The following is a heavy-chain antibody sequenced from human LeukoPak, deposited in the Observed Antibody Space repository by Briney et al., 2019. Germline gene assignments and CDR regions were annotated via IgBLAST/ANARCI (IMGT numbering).Heavy chain of an antibody. J-gene: IGHJ3*02. CDR1: GFTFRSYA. CDR2: VSGSGGGT. CDR3: AKLRNSGYDHDAFDI. Sequence: GGSLTLSCAASGFTFRSYAMTWFRQAPARGLEGVSTVSGSGGGTFYADSVKGRFTISRDNSKNTIYLQINSLRAEDTAVYYCAKLRNSGYDHDAFDIWGQGTMVTVPS. V-gene: IGHV3-23*01. D-gene: IGHD5-12*01.